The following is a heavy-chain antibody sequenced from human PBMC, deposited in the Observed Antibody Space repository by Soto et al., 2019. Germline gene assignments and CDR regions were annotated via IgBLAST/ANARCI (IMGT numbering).Heavy chain of an antibody. CDR3: ARGRSSGHYYGVGWFDP. CDR2: MNPDSGNT. V-gene: IGHV1-8*01. D-gene: IGHD3-22*01. J-gene: IGHJ5*02. CDR1: GYSFTSYD. Sequence: QVQLVQSGAEVKKPGASVKVSCKASGYSFTSYDINWVRQATGQGLEWMGWMNPDSGNTDYAQKFQGRVNVTRHTSINTAYMARRSLTSEDTAVYYCARGRSSGHYYGVGWFDPWGQGTLITVSS.